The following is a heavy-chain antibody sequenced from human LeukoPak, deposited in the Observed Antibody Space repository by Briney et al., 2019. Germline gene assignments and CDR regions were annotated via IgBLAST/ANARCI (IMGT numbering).Heavy chain of an antibody. J-gene: IGHJ4*02. V-gene: IGHV3-23*01. D-gene: IGHD1-7*01. CDR1: GFTFSTSA. CDR2: ISESGGST. CDR3: ARGGNYPFDY. Sequence: GGSLRLSCVVSGFTFSTSAMSWVRQAPGKGLEWVSGISESGGSTYYADSVKGRFAISRDNAKNTLYLQMNSLRAEDTAVYYCARGGNYPFDYWGQGTLVTVSS.